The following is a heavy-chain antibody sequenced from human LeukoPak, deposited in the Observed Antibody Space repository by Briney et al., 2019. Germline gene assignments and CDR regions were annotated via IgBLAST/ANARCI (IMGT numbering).Heavy chain of an antibody. CDR1: GYTCTSYG. J-gene: IGHJ4*02. CDR2: INAYNGNT. Sequence: SVKVSCKASGYTCTSYGISWVRQAPGQGLEWMGWINAYNGNTHYAQKLQGRVTMTTDTSTSTAYMELRSLRSDDTAVYYCAREVEMATTDYWGQGTLVTVSS. CDR3: AREVEMATTDY. V-gene: IGHV1-18*01. D-gene: IGHD5-24*01.